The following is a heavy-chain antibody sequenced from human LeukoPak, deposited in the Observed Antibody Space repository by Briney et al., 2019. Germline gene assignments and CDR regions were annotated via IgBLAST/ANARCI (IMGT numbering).Heavy chain of an antibody. CDR3: AKDINYYDSSGYYF. CDR2: ISGNGGSA. J-gene: IGHJ4*02. CDR1: GFTFSSYA. V-gene: IGHV3-23*01. D-gene: IGHD3-22*01. Sequence: GGSLRLSCAASGFTFSSYAMSWVRQGPGKGLEWVSAISGNGGSAYYADSVKGRFTISRDNTKNTLYLQMNSLRAEDTAVYYCAKDINYYDSSGYYFWGQGTLVTVSS.